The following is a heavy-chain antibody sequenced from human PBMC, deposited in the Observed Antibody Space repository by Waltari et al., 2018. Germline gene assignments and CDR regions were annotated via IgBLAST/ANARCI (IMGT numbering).Heavy chain of an antibody. CDR2: INPNSGGT. CDR3: ARGRMATRGYYMDV. CDR1: GSTFTGYY. J-gene: IGHJ6*03. Sequence: QVQLVQSGAEVKKPGASVKVSCKASGSTFTGYYMHWVRLAPGQGLEWMGRINPNSGGTNYAQKFQGRVTMTRDTSISTAYMELSRLRSDDTAVYYCARGRMATRGYYMDVWGKGTTVTVSS. D-gene: IGHD5-12*01. V-gene: IGHV1-2*06.